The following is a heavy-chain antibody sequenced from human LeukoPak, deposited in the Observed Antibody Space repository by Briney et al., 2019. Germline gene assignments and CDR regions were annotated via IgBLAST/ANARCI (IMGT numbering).Heavy chain of an antibody. Sequence: GGSLRISCAAFGFTFGSYAMNWVRQGPEKGLEWVSAISGSGGNTYYVDSVKGRFTISRDNSKNTLYLQMNFLRAEDTAVYYCAKGPAAQPDYWGQGTLVTVSS. CDR1: GFTFGSYA. D-gene: IGHD6-13*01. CDR2: ISGSGGNT. CDR3: AKGPAAQPDY. V-gene: IGHV3-23*01. J-gene: IGHJ4*02.